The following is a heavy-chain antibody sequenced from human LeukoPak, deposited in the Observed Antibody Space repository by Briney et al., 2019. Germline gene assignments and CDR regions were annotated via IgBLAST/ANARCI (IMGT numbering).Heavy chain of an antibody. CDR1: EFPFSRHG. J-gene: IGHJ6*03. V-gene: IGHV3-21*06. CDR3: ARDQEGIHASSSGNSNYYYMDV. CDR2: ISSFGSKI. Sequence: GGSLRLSCAASEFPFSRHGLTWVRQAPGKGLEWVSSISSFGSKISYADSVRGRLTISRDNAKNSVYLQMNSLRAEDTAVYYCARDQEGIHASSSGNSNYYYMDVWGKGTTVTVSS. D-gene: IGHD6-6*01.